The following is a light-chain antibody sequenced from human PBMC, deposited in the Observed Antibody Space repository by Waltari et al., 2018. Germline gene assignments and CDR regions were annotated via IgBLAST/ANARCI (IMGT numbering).Light chain of an antibody. CDR1: SSNIGAGYD. V-gene: IGLV1-40*01. CDR2: GNP. CDR3: QSYDSSLSAVV. J-gene: IGLJ2*01. Sequence: QSVLTQPPSVSGAPGQRVTISCTGSSSNIGAGYDVLWYQQLPGTAPKLLISGNPNRPYGVPDRFAGPKSGTSASLAITGLQVDDEADYYGQSYDSSLSAVVFGGGTKLTVL.